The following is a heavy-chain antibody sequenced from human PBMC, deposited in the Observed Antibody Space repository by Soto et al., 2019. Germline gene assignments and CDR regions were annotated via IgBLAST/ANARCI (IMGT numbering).Heavy chain of an antibody. CDR1: GFTFSNYW. D-gene: IGHD3-10*02. V-gene: IGHV3-74*01. Sequence: EVQLVESGGGLVQPGGSLRVSCAASGFTFSNYWMRWVRQVPGKGLEWVARVNFDGGTTNYADSVKGRFAISRHTDKNTVYLQVNSLRSDDTAVYYCVRGIQTCSGVDVWGQWTTVTVSP. J-gene: IGHJ6*01. CDR2: VNFDGGTT. CDR3: VRGIQTCSGVDV.